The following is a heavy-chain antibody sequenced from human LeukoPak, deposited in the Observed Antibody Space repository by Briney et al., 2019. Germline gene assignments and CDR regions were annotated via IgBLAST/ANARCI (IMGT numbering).Heavy chain of an antibody. CDR1: GFTFSSYS. J-gene: IGHJ5*02. V-gene: IGHV3-21*01. Sequence: GGSLRLSCAASGFTFSSYSMNWVRQAPGKGLEWVSSISSSSSYIYYAASVKGRFTISRDNAKNSLYLQMNSLRAEDTAVYYCAGSERRVADPWGQGTLVTVSS. D-gene: IGHD2-15*01. CDR2: ISSSSSYI. CDR3: AGSERRVADP.